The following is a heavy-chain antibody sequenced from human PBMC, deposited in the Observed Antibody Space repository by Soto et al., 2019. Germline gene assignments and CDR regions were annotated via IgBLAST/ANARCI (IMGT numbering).Heavy chain of an antibody. Sequence: ASVKVSCKASGYTFTSYDINWVRQATGQGLEWMGWMNPNSGNTGYAQKFQGRVTMTRNTSISTAYMELGSLGSEDTAVYYCARGLGRYFESGDVPTMDVWGKGTTVTVSS. CDR3: ARGLGRYFESGDVPTMDV. CDR1: GYTFTSYD. D-gene: IGHD3-9*01. V-gene: IGHV1-8*01. CDR2: MNPNSGNT. J-gene: IGHJ6*03.